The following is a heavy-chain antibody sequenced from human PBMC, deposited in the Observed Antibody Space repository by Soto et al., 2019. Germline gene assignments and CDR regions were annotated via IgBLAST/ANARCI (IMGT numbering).Heavy chain of an antibody. V-gene: IGHV1-69*13. Sequence: GASVKVSCKASGGTFSSYAISWVRQAPGQGLEWMGGIIPIFGTANYAQKFQGRVTITADESTSTAYMELSSLRSEDTGVYYCGRQLEKVYYYGMDVWGQGTTVTGSS. CDR3: GRQLEKVYYYGMDV. CDR2: IIPIFGTA. CDR1: GGTFSSYA. J-gene: IGHJ6*02. D-gene: IGHD1-1*01.